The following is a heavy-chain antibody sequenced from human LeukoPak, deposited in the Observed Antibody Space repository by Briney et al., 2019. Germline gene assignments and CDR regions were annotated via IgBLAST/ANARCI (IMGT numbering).Heavy chain of an antibody. Sequence: GGSLRLSCAASGFTFSNYWMSWVRQAPGKGLEWVANIKQDGSEKYYADSVKGRFTISRDNAKNSLYLQMNSLRAEDTAVYYCARDSLYYGTDVWGQGTTVTVSS. CDR1: GFTFSNYW. J-gene: IGHJ6*02. CDR3: ARDSLYYGTDV. CDR2: IKQDGSEK. V-gene: IGHV3-7*01.